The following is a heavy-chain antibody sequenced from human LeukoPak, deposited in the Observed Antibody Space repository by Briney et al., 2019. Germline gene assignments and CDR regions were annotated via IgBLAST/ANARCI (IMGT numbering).Heavy chain of an antibody. CDR3: ARVRGRSRGKTNGYFHY. Sequence: GGSLRLSCAASVFTFSNYAMRWLRQAPGKGLEWVSVISGSGGTTYSADSVKGRFTISRDNSKNTLYLQMNSLRAEDTAAYYCARVRGRSRGKTNGYFHYWGQGALVTVSS. CDR2: ISGSGGTT. J-gene: IGHJ4*02. CDR1: VFTFSNYA. V-gene: IGHV3-23*01. D-gene: IGHD2-8*01.